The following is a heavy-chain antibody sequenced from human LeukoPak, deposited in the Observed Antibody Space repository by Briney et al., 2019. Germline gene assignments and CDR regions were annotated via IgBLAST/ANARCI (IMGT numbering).Heavy chain of an antibody. CDR3: ARVVVAAKGFDP. J-gene: IGHJ5*02. V-gene: IGHV1-2*02. CDR1: GYTFTGYY. D-gene: IGHD2-15*01. CDR2: IDPNSGGT. Sequence: GASVKVSCKASGYTFTGYYMHWVRQAPGQGLEWMGWIDPNSGGTNYAQKFQGRVTMTRDTSISTAYMELSRLRSDDTAVYYCARVVVAAKGFDPWGQGTLVTVSS.